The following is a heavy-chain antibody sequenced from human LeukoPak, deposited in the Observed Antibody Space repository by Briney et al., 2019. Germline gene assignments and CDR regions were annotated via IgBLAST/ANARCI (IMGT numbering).Heavy chain of an antibody. V-gene: IGHV3-38-3*01. CDR1: GFTVSSNE. CDR2: ISCGST. J-gene: IGHJ6*03. Sequence: VGAVRLSCAASGFTVSSNEMSWVRQAPGKGLEWVSSISCGSTYYADSRKGRFTISRDNSKNTLHLQMNSLSPEDTALYFLNPKGLWCGEVFGYYYHYMDVWGKGTTVTVSS. D-gene: IGHD3-10*01. CDR3: NPKGLWCGEVFGYYYHYMDV.